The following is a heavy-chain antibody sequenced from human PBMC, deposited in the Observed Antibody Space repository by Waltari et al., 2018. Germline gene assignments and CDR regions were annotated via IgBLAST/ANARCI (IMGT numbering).Heavy chain of an antibody. Sequence: QLQLQESGPGLVKPSETLSLTCTVSGGSISSSRYHWSWIRQPPGQGLAGFGTMSYSGNPQYNPYLKDCITILIDNSKDQFSLEPTSVTGADHAVYYCARDRGGGQSSGYDFWSGPPSADYYYYMDVWGRGTTVTISS. CDR3: ARDRGGGQSSGYDFWSGPPSADYYYYMDV. V-gene: IGHV4-39*07. D-gene: IGHD3-3*01. CDR1: GGSISSSRYH. CDR2: MSYSGNP. J-gene: IGHJ6*03.